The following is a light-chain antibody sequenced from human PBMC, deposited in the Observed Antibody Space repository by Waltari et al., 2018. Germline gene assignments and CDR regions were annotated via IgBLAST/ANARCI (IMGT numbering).Light chain of an antibody. Sequence: SYEVTQPPSVSVSPGQTASIPCSGHKLGDKYTSWYHQKPGQSPLLLIHHDSKRPSGIQERCAGSSTGNTATLTISGTQTVDEGDYYGQAWDRDTVVFGGGTKLTVL. V-gene: IGLV3-1*01. CDR3: QAWDRDTVV. CDR1: KLGDKY. CDR2: HDS. J-gene: IGLJ3*02.